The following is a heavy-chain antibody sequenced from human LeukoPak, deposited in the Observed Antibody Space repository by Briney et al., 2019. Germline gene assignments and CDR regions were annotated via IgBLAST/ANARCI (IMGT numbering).Heavy chain of an antibody. CDR2: INTDGSST. J-gene: IGHJ4*02. CDR3: VGTVTSFFDY. Sequence: GGSLRLSCAASGFTFSSYWMHWVRQAPGKGLVWVSRINTDGSSTNYADSVKGRFTISRDNAKNTLYLQMNSLRAEDTAVYYCVGTVTSFFDYWGQGTLVTVSS. D-gene: IGHD4-17*01. CDR1: GFTFSSYW. V-gene: IGHV3-74*01.